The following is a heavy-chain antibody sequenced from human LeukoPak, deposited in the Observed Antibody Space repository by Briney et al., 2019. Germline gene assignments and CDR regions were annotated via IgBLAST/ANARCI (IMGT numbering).Heavy chain of an antibody. D-gene: IGHD4-17*01. CDR2: IYHSGST. V-gene: IGHV4-38-2*01. CDR3: ARHDYGDYSFDY. J-gene: IGHJ4*02. CDR1: GYSISSGYY. Sequence: PSETLSLTCAVSGYSISSGYYWGWIRQPPGKGLEWIGSIYHSGSTYYNPSLKSRVTISVDTSKNQFSLKLSSVTAADTAVYYCARHDYGDYSFDYWGQGTLVTVSS.